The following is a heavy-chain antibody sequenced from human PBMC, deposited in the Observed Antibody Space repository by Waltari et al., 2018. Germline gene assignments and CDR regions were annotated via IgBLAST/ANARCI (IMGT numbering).Heavy chain of an antibody. CDR3: ASPLGTDFWSGYDTRYYYGMDV. CDR2: IIPSLGKA. CDR1: GGTFSSYA. J-gene: IGHJ6*02. D-gene: IGHD3-3*01. Sequence: QVQLVQSGAEVKKPGSSVKVSCKASGGTFSSYAISWVRQAPGQGLEWMGGIIPSLGKANYAQKFQGRVTITADESTSTAYMELSSLRSEETAVYYCASPLGTDFWSGYDTRYYYGMDVWGQGTMVTVSS. V-gene: IGHV1-69*01.